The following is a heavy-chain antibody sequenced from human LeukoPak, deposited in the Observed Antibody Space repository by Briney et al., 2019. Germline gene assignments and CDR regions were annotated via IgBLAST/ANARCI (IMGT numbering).Heavy chain of an antibody. Sequence: GGSLRLSCAASGFTFSSYSMNWVRQAPGKGLEWVSSISSSSSYIYYADSVKGRFTISRDNSKNTLYLQMNSLRAEDTAVYYCAKVITGVVDYWGQGTLVTVSS. D-gene: IGHD3-22*01. V-gene: IGHV3-21*04. CDR2: ISSSSSYI. J-gene: IGHJ4*02. CDR3: AKVITGVVDY. CDR1: GFTFSSYS.